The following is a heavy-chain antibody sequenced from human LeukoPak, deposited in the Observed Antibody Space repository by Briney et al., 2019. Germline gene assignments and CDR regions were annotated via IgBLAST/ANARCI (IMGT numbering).Heavy chain of an antibody. CDR1: GDSLSSAGDY. J-gene: IGHJ5*02. D-gene: IGHD3-10*02. CDR2: ISHSGGT. Sequence: SEILSLTCTVSGDSLSSAGDYWTWIRQPPGKGLEWIGYISHSGGTHYNASLKSRLVISMDTSKNLFSLRLSSVTAADTAVYYCARVVRGVITDNWFDPWGQGALVLVS. V-gene: IGHV4-30-4*01. CDR3: ARVVRGVITDNWFDP.